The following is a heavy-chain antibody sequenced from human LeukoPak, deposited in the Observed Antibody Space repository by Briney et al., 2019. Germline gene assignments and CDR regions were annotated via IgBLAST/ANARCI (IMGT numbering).Heavy chain of an antibody. CDR3: ARHEDVLGSYYDPLGY. Sequence: SETLSLTCTVSGGSISSYYWSWIRQPPGKGLEWIGYIYYSGSTNYNPSLKSRVIISVDTSKNQFSLKLSSVTAADTAVYYCARHEDVLGSYYDPLGYWGQGTLVTVSS. V-gene: IGHV4-59*08. D-gene: IGHD1-26*01. CDR1: GGSISSYY. J-gene: IGHJ4*02. CDR2: IYYSGST.